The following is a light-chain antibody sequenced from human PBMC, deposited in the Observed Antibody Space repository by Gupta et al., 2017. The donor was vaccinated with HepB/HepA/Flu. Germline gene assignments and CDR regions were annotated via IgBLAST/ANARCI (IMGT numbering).Light chain of an antibody. CDR3: CSCASGSTPDVL. CDR1: SSDVGDYNL. Sequence: QSALTQPVSVSGSPGQSITISCTGTSSDVGDYNLVSWYQQHPGKAPKLMIFEVGQRPSGVSDRFSVSKSGNAASLTISGLQAEDEDNYYCCSCASGSTPDVLFGGGTKLTVL. CDR2: EVG. V-gene: IGLV2-23*02. J-gene: IGLJ3*02.